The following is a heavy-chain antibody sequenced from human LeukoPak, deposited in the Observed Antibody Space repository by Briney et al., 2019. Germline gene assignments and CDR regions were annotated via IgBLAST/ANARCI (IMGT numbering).Heavy chain of an antibody. CDR1: GYTFTSYG. Sequence: ASVKASCKASGYTFTSYGISWVRQAPGQGLEWMGWISAYNGNTNYAQKLQGRVTMTTDTSTSTAYMELRSLRSDDTAVYYCARSPGRIVVVPAAIRYWGQGTLVTVSS. J-gene: IGHJ4*02. CDR3: ARSPGRIVVVPAAIRY. V-gene: IGHV1-18*01. CDR2: ISAYNGNT. D-gene: IGHD2-2*01.